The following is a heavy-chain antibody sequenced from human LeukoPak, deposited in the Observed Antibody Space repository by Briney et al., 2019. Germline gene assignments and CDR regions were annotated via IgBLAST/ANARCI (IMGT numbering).Heavy chain of an antibody. D-gene: IGHD3-9*01. J-gene: IGHJ4*02. Sequence: GGSLRLSCAASGFTFSSYSMNWVRQAPGKGLEWVSSISSSSSYIYYADSVKGRFTISRDNAKNSLYLQMNSLRAEDTAVYYCARGRLVNYDILTGYYRGGYFVYWGQGTLVTVSS. CDR2: ISSSSSYI. V-gene: IGHV3-21*01. CDR3: ARGRLVNYDILTGYYRGGYFVY. CDR1: GFTFSSYS.